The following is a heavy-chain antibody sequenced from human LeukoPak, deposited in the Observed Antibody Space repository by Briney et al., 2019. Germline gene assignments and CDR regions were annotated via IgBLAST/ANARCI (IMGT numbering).Heavy chain of an antibody. CDR1: GGSISSYY. CDR3: ARGSSSSRAGWFDP. J-gene: IGHJ5*02. CDR2: IYTSGST. V-gene: IGHV4-4*07. D-gene: IGHD6-13*01. Sequence: SETLSLTCTVSGGSISSYYWSWIRQPAGKGLEWIGRIYTSGSTNYNPSLKSRVTMSVDTSKNQFSLKLSSVTAADTAVYYCARGSSSSRAGWFDPWGQGTLVTVSS.